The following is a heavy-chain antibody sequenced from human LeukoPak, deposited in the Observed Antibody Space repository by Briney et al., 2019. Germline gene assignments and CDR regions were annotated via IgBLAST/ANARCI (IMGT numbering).Heavy chain of an antibody. V-gene: IGHV3-23*01. Sequence: GGSLRLSCAPSGFTFSNYEMNWVRQAPGKGLKWVSAISGSGGSTYYADSVKGRFTISRDNSKNTLYLQMNSLRAEDTAVYYCARDIVAPIGGAYYYYMDVWGKGTTVTISS. J-gene: IGHJ6*03. CDR2: ISGSGGST. CDR3: ARDIVAPIGGAYYYYMDV. D-gene: IGHD5-12*01. CDR1: GFTFSNYE.